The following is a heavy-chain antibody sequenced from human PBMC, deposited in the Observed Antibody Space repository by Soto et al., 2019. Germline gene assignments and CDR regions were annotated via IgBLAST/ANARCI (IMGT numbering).Heavy chain of an antibody. V-gene: IGHV1-18*01. D-gene: IGHD3-16*02. J-gene: IGHJ6*02. CDR3: ARDSIVSLREDYYYGMDV. Sequence: GASVKVSCNASGYTFTSYGISWVRQAPGQGLEWMGWISAYNGNTNYAQKLQGRVTMTTDTSTSTAYMELRSLRSDDTAVYYCARDSIVSLREDYYYGMDVWGQGTTVTVSS. CDR2: ISAYNGNT. CDR1: GYTFTSYG.